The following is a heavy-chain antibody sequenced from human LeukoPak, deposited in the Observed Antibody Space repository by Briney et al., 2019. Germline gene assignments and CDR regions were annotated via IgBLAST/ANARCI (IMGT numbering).Heavy chain of an antibody. Sequence: ASVKVSCEASGYTFTSYGISWVRQAPGQGLEWMGWISAYNGNINYAQKLQGRVTMTTDTSTSTAYMELRSLRSDDTAVYYCARDYTGGILRFLISDEYYYYYYYGMDVWGQGTTVTVSS. D-gene: IGHD3-3*01. J-gene: IGHJ6*02. V-gene: IGHV1-18*01. CDR1: GYTFTSYG. CDR3: ARDYTGGILRFLISDEYYYYYYYGMDV. CDR2: ISAYNGNI.